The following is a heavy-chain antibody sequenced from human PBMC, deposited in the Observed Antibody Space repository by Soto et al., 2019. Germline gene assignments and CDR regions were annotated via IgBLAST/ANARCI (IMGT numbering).Heavy chain of an antibody. CDR1: GFTFSSYA. D-gene: IGHD5-18*01. CDR2: ISGDGGST. Sequence: GVSLRLSCVASGFTFSSYAMSWVRQAPGKGLEWVSAISGDGGSTYSADSVKGRFTISRDNSKNTLFLQMNSLRAEDTAVYYCAKDGSAMVTLFDYWGQGTLVTVSS. V-gene: IGHV3-23*01. CDR3: AKDGSAMVTLFDY. J-gene: IGHJ4*02.